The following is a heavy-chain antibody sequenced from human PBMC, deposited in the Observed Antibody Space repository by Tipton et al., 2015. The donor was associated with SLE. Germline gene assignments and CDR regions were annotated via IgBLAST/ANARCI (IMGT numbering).Heavy chain of an antibody. CDR1: GGSISSSSYY. J-gene: IGHJ5*02. Sequence: TLSLTCTVSGGSISSSSYYWGWIRQPPGKGLEWIGSIYYRGSTYYNPSLKSRVTISVDTSKNQFSLKLSSVTAADTAVYYCAKVIRSPNWFDPWGQGTLVTVSS. CDR2: IYYRGST. D-gene: IGHD2-21*01. V-gene: IGHV4-39*07. CDR3: AKVIRSPNWFDP.